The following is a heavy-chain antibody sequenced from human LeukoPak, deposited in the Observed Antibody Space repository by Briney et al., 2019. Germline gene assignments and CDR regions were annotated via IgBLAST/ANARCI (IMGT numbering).Heavy chain of an antibody. V-gene: IGHV4-4*07. CDR3: ARVGYCSGGSCSPTPTYYYYGMDV. CDR1: GGSISSYY. D-gene: IGHD2-15*01. Sequence: PSETLSLTCTVSGGSISSYYWSWIRQPAGKGLEWIGRILTSRSTNYNPSLKSRVTMSVDTSKNQFSLKLSSVTAADTAVYYCARVGYCSGGSCSPTPTYYYYGMDVWGQGTTVTVSS. J-gene: IGHJ6*02. CDR2: ILTSRST.